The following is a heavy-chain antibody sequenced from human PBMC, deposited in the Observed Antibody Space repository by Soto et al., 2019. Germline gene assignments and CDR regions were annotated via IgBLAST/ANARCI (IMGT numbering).Heavy chain of an antibody. CDR3: ARDAYPNWFDF. V-gene: IGHV4-4*07. Sequence: SETLSLTCSVSGGSINAYYWSWIRQPAGKGLEWIGRISSGGSTIYNPSLKSRVTLSVDTSKHQFYLSLASVTAADTAIYYCARDAYPNWFDFWGQGTQVTVSS. CDR2: ISSGGST. J-gene: IGHJ5*01. CDR1: GGSINAYY. D-gene: IGHD2-8*01.